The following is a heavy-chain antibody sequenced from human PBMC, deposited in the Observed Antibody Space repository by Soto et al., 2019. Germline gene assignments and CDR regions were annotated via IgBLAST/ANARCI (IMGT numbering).Heavy chain of an antibody. J-gene: IGHJ4*02. Sequence: GGSLRLSCAASGFTFSSYAMHWVRQAPGKGLEWVAVISYDGSNKYYADSVKGRFTISRDNSKNTLYLQMNSLRAEDTAVYYCAYGSGSLPDYWGQGTLVTVSS. CDR2: ISYDGSNK. CDR1: GFTFSSYA. V-gene: IGHV3-30-3*01. CDR3: AYGSGSLPDY. D-gene: IGHD3-10*01.